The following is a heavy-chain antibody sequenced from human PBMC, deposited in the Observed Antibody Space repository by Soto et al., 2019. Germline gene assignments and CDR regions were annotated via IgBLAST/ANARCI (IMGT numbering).Heavy chain of an antibody. J-gene: IGHJ6*03. CDR1: GFTLSGYA. Sequence: EVQLAESGGGLAQPGGSLRLSCAASGFTLSGYAMDWVRQAPGKGLESVSGISSNGVGTYYANSVQGRFTISRENSKNTVYLQMGRLRPEDMAVYYCARRARPDFYYMDVWGKGTTVTVS. D-gene: IGHD6-6*01. V-gene: IGHV3-64*01. CDR2: ISSNGVGT. CDR3: ARRARPDFYYMDV.